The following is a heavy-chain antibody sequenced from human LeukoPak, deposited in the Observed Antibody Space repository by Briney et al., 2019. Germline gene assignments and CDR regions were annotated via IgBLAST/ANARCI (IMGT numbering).Heavy chain of an antibody. CDR3: ARESLGTGEDYFDY. D-gene: IGHD3-10*01. J-gene: IGHJ4*02. CDR1: GGSISSYY. V-gene: IGHV4-59*12. CDR2: IYYSGST. Sequence: SETLSLICTVSGGSISSYYWSWIRQPPGKGLEWIGYIYYSGSTYYNPSLKSRVTISVDTSKNQFSLKLSSVTAADTAVYYCARESLGTGEDYFDYWGQGTLVTVSS.